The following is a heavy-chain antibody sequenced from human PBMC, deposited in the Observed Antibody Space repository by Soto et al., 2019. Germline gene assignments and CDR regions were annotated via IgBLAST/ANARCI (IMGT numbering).Heavy chain of an antibody. Sequence: QLQLQESGPGLVKPSETLSLTCTVSGGSISGSSYYWGWIRQPPGKGLEWIGTIFYSGTTYYNPSLKXRXTLXVDTSKNQFSLRLTSVTAADTAVYYCASYGDYPDYWGQGTLVTVSS. CDR3: ASYGDYPDY. D-gene: IGHD4-17*01. J-gene: IGHJ4*02. V-gene: IGHV4-39*01. CDR2: IFYSGTT. CDR1: GGSISGSSYY.